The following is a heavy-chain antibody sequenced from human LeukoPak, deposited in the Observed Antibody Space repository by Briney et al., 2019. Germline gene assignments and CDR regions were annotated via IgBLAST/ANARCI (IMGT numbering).Heavy chain of an antibody. CDR2: ISGSGGST. CDR3: AKDHYGDYGSYDY. D-gene: IGHD4-17*01. J-gene: IGHJ4*02. V-gene: IGHV3-23*01. CDR1: GFTFSSYA. Sequence: QPGGSLRLSCAASGFTFSSYAMSWVRQAPGKGLEWVSAISGSGGSTYYADFVKGRFTISRDNSKNTLYLQMNSLRAEDTAVYYCAKDHYGDYGSYDYWGQGTLVTVSS.